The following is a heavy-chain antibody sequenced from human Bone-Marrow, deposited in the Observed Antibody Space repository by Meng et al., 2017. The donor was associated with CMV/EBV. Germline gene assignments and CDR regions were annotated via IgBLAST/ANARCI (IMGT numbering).Heavy chain of an antibody. CDR2: IIPILGIA. J-gene: IGHJ4*02. V-gene: IGHV1-69*05. D-gene: IGHD1-14*01. CDR3: TTYHPRKPY. Sequence: KISCKASGGTFSSYAISWVRQAPGQGLEWMGGIIPILGIANYAQKFQGRFTISRDDSKNTLYLQMNSLKTEDTAVYYCTTYHPRKPYWGQGTLVTVSS. CDR1: GGTFSSYA.